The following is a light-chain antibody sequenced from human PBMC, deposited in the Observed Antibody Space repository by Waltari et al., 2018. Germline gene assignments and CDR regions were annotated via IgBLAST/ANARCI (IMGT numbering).Light chain of an antibody. V-gene: IGKV1-5*03. Sequence: DIQMTQSPYTLSASVGDRVTITCRASQSISNRLAWYQQKPGKAPKLLIYKASSLESGVPSRFSGSGSGTEFTLTISSLQPDDFATYYCQQYNSYSRTFGQGTKVEAK. CDR3: QQYNSYSRT. J-gene: IGKJ1*01. CDR2: KAS. CDR1: QSISNR.